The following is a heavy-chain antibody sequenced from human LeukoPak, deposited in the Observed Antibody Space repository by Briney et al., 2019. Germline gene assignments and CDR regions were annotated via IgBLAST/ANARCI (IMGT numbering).Heavy chain of an antibody. J-gene: IGHJ4*01. Sequence: GGSLRLSCATSGFSFHNYAMTWVRQAPVKGLDWVASISGRGTTTYYGDSVKDRFIISRDNPSRIMYLQMSGLRPEDTALYYCARRFCNTVPCWGGFDSWGRGTLVTVSS. CDR1: GFSFHNYA. CDR3: ARRFCNTVPCWGGFDS. CDR2: ISGRGTTT. D-gene: IGHD3-3*01. V-gene: IGHV3-23*01.